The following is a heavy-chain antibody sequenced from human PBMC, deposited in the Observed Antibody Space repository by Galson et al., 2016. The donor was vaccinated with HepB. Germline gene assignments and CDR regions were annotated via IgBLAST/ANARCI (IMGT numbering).Heavy chain of an antibody. CDR2: IYSDGRT. CDR1: GVTVSTDY. CDR3: AHNNGWYGRGYFDY. Sequence: SLRLSCAASGVTVSTDYMSWVRQAPGQGLEWVSVIYSDGRTYYADSVEGRFTISRDNSKNTLYLQMNNLRAEDTAVYYCAHNNGWYGRGYFDYWGQGTLVTVSA. D-gene: IGHD6-19*01. J-gene: IGHJ4*02. V-gene: IGHV3-66*01.